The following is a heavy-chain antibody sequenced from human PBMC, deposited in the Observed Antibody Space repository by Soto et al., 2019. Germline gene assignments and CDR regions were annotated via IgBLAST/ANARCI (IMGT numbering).Heavy chain of an antibody. D-gene: IGHD1-26*01. J-gene: IGHJ4*02. Sequence: GGSLRLSCAASGFSFGSSGMHWVRQAPGKGLEWVATISYDGRNQFYTDSVKGQVTISADRSISTAYLQWSSLKASDTAMYYCARSPHRSGSYSHWGQGTLVTVSS. CDR3: ARSPHRSGSYSH. V-gene: IGHV3-30*03. CDR1: GFSFGSSG. CDR2: ISYDGRNQ.